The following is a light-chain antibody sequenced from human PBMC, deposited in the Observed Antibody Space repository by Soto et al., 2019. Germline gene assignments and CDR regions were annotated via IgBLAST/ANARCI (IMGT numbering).Light chain of an antibody. CDR1: SSNSGAGYD. V-gene: IGLV1-40*01. CDR3: QSYDISLTGVI. Sequence: QSVLTQPPSVAGDPGQRVSISCTGSSSNSGAGYDVHWYRQFPGTAPKLLIYGNRNRPSGVPDRFSASKSGTSASLAITGLLAEDEADYYCQSYDISLTGVIFGGGTKLTVL. CDR2: GNR. J-gene: IGLJ2*01.